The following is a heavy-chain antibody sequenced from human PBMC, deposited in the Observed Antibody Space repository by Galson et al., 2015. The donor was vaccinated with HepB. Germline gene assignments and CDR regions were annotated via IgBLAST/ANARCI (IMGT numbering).Heavy chain of an antibody. V-gene: IGHV3-23*01. Sequence: SLRLSCAASGFTFSSYAMSWVRQAPGKGLEWVSAISGSGGSTYYADSVKGRFTISRDNSKNTLYLQMNSLRAEDTAVYYCAKVHYSGNSLWDAFDIWGQGAMVTVSS. CDR2: ISGSGGST. D-gene: IGHD4-23*01. CDR3: AKVHYSGNSLWDAFDI. J-gene: IGHJ3*02. CDR1: GFTFSSYA.